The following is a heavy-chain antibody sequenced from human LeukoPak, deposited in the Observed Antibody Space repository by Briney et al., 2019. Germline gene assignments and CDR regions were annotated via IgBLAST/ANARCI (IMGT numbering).Heavy chain of an antibody. V-gene: IGHV3-53*01. CDR2: IHTSGDT. J-gene: IGHJ5*02. CDR1: GLTGSHNY. CDR3: IVFGDSNH. Sequence: GGSLRLSCAASGLTGSHNYVSWVRQAPGKGLEWVSAIHTSGDTCYADSVKGRFTIPRDTSKNTLYLQINSLRVEDTAVYYCIVFGDSNHWGQGTLVTVSS. D-gene: IGHD4-17*01.